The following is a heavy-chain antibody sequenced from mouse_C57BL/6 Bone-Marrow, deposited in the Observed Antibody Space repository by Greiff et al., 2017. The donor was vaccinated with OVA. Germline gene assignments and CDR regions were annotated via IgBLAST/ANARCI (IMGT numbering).Heavy chain of an antibody. J-gene: IGHJ4*01. D-gene: IGHD2-2*01. CDR3: ARDPTMVTTTGY. Sequence: EVQGVESGGGLVKPGGSLKLSCAASGFTFSSYAMSWVRQTPEKRLEWVATISDGGSYTYYPDNVKGRFTISRDNAKNNLYLQMSHLKSEDTAMYYCARDPTMVTTTGYWGQGTSVTVSS. V-gene: IGHV5-4*01. CDR1: GFTFSSYA. CDR2: ISDGGSYT.